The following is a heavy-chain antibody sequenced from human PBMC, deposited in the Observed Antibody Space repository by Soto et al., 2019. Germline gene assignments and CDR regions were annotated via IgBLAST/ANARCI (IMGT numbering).Heavy chain of an antibody. V-gene: IGHV1-69*13. CDR1: GGTFSSYA. J-gene: IGHJ4*02. D-gene: IGHD5-18*01. Sequence: GASVKVSCKASGGTFSSYAISWVRQAPGQGLEWMGGIIPIFGTTNYAQKFQGRVTMTADASTSTAYMELRSLRSDDTAVYYCARDGPAGYSFDYWGQGTLVTVSS. CDR3: ARDGPAGYSFDY. CDR2: IIPIFGTT.